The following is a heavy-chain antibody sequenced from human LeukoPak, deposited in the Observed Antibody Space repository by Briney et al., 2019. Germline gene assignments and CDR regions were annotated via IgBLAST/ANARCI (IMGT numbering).Heavy chain of an antibody. V-gene: IGHV4-34*01. D-gene: IGHD3-10*01. Sequence: SETLSLTCTVSGGSISSYYWSWIRQPPGKGLEWIGEINHSGSTNSNPSLKSRVTISVDTSKSQLSLKLSSVTAADTAVYYCARGYGSGSYNWFDPWSQGTLVTVSS. CDR3: ARGYGSGSYNWFDP. J-gene: IGHJ5*02. CDR1: GGSISSYY. CDR2: INHSGST.